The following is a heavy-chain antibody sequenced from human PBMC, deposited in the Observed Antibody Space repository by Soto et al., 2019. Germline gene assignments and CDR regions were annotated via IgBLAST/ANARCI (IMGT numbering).Heavy chain of an antibody. J-gene: IGHJ6*02. CDR2: SYHSGKT. Sequence: QVQLQDSGPGLVKPSGTLSLTCGVSGDAITSTNWWRWVRQPPGRGLGWIGESYHSGKTHYNPALKSRITILLDESKNQFSLNRSSVTAAETAADYCARLKGPDHYGVDGWGQGTTVSVFS. V-gene: IGHV4-4*02. CDR3: ARLKGPDHYGVDG. CDR1: GDAITSTNW.